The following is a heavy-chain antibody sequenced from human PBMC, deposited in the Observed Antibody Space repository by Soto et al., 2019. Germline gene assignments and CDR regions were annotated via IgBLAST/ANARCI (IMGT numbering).Heavy chain of an antibody. CDR1: GGTFSSYA. D-gene: IGHD5-12*01. J-gene: IGHJ4*02. V-gene: IGHV1-69*12. CDR3: ASLSPGEMATIYFDY. CDR2: IIPIFGTA. Sequence: QVQLVQSGAEVKKPGSSVKVSCKASGGTFSSYAISWVRQAPGQGLEWMRGIIPIFGTANYAQKFQRRVTITADESTSTAYMELSSLRSEDTAVYYCASLSPGEMATIYFDYWGQGTLDTVSS.